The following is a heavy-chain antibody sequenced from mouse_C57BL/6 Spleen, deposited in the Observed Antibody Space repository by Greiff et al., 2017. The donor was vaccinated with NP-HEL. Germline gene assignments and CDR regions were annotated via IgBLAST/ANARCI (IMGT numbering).Heavy chain of an antibody. CDR3: ARGNYVDYYYAMDY. D-gene: IGHD1-1*01. V-gene: IGHV1-52*01. CDR2: IDPSDSET. Sequence: QVQLKESGAELVRPGSSVKLSCKASGYTFTSYWMHWVKQRPIQGLEWIGNIDPSDSETHYNQKFKDKATLTVDKSSSTAYMQLSSLTSEDSAVYYCARGNYVDYYYAMDYWGQGTSVTVSS. CDR1: GYTFTSYW. J-gene: IGHJ4*01.